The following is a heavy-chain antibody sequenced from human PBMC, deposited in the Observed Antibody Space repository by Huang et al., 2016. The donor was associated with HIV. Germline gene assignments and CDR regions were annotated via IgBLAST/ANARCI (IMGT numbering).Heavy chain of an antibody. J-gene: IGHJ5*02. CDR1: GGSFSSRNYY. CDR3: ARQGGDCTSISCYLSWFDP. D-gene: IGHD2-2*01. Sequence: QLQLQESGPGLVKPSQNLSLTCTVFGGSFSSRNYYWAWIRQTPGKGLEWIGSITHSVHAYYNRSLKSRVSMIVDKSKNQFSLEVTSATAADSAIYYCARQGGDCTSISCYLSWFDPWGQGTLVTVSS. CDR2: ITHSVHA. V-gene: IGHV4-39*01.